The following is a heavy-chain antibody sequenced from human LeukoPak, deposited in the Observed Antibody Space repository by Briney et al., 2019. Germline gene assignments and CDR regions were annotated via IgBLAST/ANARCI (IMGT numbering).Heavy chain of an antibody. V-gene: IGHV3-23*01. CDR3: AKCILTGYYKGYMDV. Sequence: GGSLRLSCAASGFTFSSHGMSWVRQAPGKGLEWVSAISGSGGSTYYADSVKGRFTISRDNSKNTLYPQMNSLRAEDTAVYYCAKCILTGYYKGYMDVWGKGTTVTISS. D-gene: IGHD3-9*01. J-gene: IGHJ6*03. CDR2: ISGSGGST. CDR1: GFTFSSHG.